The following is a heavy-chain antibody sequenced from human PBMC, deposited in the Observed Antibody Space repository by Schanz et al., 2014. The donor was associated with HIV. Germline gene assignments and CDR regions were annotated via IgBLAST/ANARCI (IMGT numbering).Heavy chain of an antibody. CDR1: EFIFSSYA. D-gene: IGHD2-8*01. Sequence: QVQLVESGGGVVQPGRSLRLSCAASEFIFSSYAMHWVRQAPGKGLEWVAAISYDGSNKYYAESVKGRFTISRDNSKNTLYLQMNSLRAEDTAVYYCARDESAQWCFEVWGRGTLVTVSS. J-gene: IGHJ2*01. CDR3: ARDESAQWCFEV. V-gene: IGHV3-30-3*01. CDR2: ISYDGSNK.